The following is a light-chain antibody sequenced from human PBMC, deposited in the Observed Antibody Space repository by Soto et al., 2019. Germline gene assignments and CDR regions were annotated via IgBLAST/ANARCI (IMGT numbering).Light chain of an antibody. CDR1: QSVNNNY. V-gene: IGKV3-20*01. CDR3: QQYGRSPRT. Sequence: EIVLTQSPGTLSLSPGERATLSCRASQSVNNNYLAWYQQKPGQAPRLLIFAASSRATGIPDRFSGSGSGTDFTLTISRLEPEDSAVYFCQQYGRSPRTFGQGTKVEIK. J-gene: IGKJ1*01. CDR2: AAS.